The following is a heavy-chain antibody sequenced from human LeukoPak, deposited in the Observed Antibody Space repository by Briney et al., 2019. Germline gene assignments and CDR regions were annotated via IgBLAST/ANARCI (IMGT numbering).Heavy chain of an antibody. CDR3: AKDVYGSSWPKRFDY. Sequence: AGGSLRLSCAASGFTFSSYAMRWVRQAPGKGLEWVSSISGGGVSTYYADSVKGRFTISRDNSKNTLYLQVNSLRAEDTAVYYCAKDVYGSSWPKRFDYWGQGTLVSV. CDR1: GFTFSSYA. J-gene: IGHJ4*02. V-gene: IGHV3-23*01. CDR2: ISGGGVST. D-gene: IGHD6-13*01.